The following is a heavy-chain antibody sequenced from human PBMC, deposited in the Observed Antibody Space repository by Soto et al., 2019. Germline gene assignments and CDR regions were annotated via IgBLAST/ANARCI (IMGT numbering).Heavy chain of an antibody. CDR2: IYWDDDK. CDR3: AHNRFGDLLNCFDP. CDR1: GFSLSTSGVG. Sequence: QITLKESGPTLVNPTQPLTLTCTFSGFSLSTSGVGVGWIRQPPGKALEWLALIYWDDDKCYSPSLKSRLTNNKDTSKNQVVLTMTNMDPVDTATYYWAHNRFGDLLNCFDPGGQGTLVTVSS. V-gene: IGHV2-5*02. D-gene: IGHD3-10*01. J-gene: IGHJ5*02.